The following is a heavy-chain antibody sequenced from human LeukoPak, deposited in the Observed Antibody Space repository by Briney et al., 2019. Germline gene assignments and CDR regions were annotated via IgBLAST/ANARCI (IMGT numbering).Heavy chain of an antibody. CDR3: VREKYCSGDTCYSGAIDS. CDR1: GYIFTNDG. V-gene: IGHV1-18*01. CDR2: IGPYNGYT. J-gene: IGHJ4*02. D-gene: IGHD2-15*01. Sequence: GASVKVSCKGSGYIFTNDGISWVRQAPGQGLEWMGWIGPYNGYTNYAQKLQGRVTLTTDTSTSTAYMDLRSLRSDDTAVYYCVREKYCSGDTCYSGAIDSWGQGTLVTVSS.